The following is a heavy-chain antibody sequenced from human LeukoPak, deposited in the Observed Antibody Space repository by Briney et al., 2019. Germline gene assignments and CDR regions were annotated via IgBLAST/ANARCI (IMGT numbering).Heavy chain of an antibody. CDR1: GYSFTNYG. CDR3: ARLHVDTAMDYYYYYYMDV. D-gene: IGHD5-18*01. V-gene: IGHV1-18*01. Sequence: ASVKVSCKTSGYSFTNYGITWVRQAPGQGLEGMGWISGYNSKPFYAQNFQGRVTMTTDTSTTTAYMELTSLRSDDTAVYYCARLHVDTAMDYYYYYYMDVWGKGTTVTVSS. CDR2: ISGYNSKP. J-gene: IGHJ6*03.